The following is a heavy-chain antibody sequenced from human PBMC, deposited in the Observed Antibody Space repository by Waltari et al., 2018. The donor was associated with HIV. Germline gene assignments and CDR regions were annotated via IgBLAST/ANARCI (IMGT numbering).Heavy chain of an antibody. Sequence: QVQLVQSGAEVKKPGASVKVSCKASGYTFTSYAMHWVRQAPGQRLEWMGWINAGNGNTKYSLKCQGRVTITRDTSASTAYMELSSLRSEDTAVYYCARDLSVGEYYYDSSGYDYWGQGTLVTVSS. CDR1: GYTFTSYA. CDR3: ARDLSVGEYYYDSSGYDY. J-gene: IGHJ4*02. CDR2: INAGNGNT. V-gene: IGHV1-3*01. D-gene: IGHD3-22*01.